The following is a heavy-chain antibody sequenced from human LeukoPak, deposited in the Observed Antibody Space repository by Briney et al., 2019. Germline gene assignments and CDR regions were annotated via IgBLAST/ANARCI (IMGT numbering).Heavy chain of an antibody. CDR3: ASFYGSGSYYPKPDY. Sequence: SETLSLTCTVSGGSISSSSYYWGWIRQPPGKGLEWIGSIYYSGSTYYNPSLKSRVTISVDTSKNQFSPKLSSVTAADTAVHYCASFYGSGSYYPKPDYWGQGTLVTVSS. V-gene: IGHV4-39*01. CDR2: IYYSGST. D-gene: IGHD3-10*01. CDR1: GGSISSSSYY. J-gene: IGHJ4*02.